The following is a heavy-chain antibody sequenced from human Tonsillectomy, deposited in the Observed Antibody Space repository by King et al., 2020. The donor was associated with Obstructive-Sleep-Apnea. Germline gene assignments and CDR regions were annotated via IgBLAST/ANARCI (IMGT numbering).Heavy chain of an antibody. CDR3: ARAHTYDYGDVYYGVSHYWFDP. D-gene: IGHD4-17*01. CDR1: GFTFDDYG. J-gene: IGHJ5*02. Sequence: DVQLVESGGGVVRPGGSLRLSCAASGFTFDDYGMSWVRQAPGKGLEWVSGINWNGGSTGYADSVKGRFTISRDNAKNSLYLQMNSLRAEDTALYHCARAHTYDYGDVYYGVSHYWFDPWGQGTLVTVSS. V-gene: IGHV3-20*01. CDR2: INWNGGST.